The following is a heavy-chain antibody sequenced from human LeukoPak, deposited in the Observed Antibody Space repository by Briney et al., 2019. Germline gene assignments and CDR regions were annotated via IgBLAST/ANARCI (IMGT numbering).Heavy chain of an antibody. D-gene: IGHD6-13*01. J-gene: IGHJ6*02. CDR1: GFTFSSYA. CDR3: AKSHSSSSYFYYGMDV. Sequence: GGSLRLSCAASGFTFSSYAMSWVRQAPGKGLEWVSAISGSGGSTYYTDSVKGRFTFSRDNSKNTLYLQMNSLRAEDTAVYYCAKSHSSSSYFYYGMDVWGQGTTVTVSS. V-gene: IGHV3-23*01. CDR2: ISGSGGST.